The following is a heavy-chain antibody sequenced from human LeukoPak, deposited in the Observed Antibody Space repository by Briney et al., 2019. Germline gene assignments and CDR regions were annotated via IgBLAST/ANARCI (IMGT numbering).Heavy chain of an antibody. CDR3: QGLTDNLDAFDI. D-gene: IGHD1-14*01. J-gene: IGHJ3*02. V-gene: IGHV3-23*01. CDR1: GFTFSRNV. CDR2: IIDGGSST. Sequence: PGGSLRLSCAASGFTFSRNVMSWVRQAPGKGLEWVSAIIDGGSSTYYADSVKGRFTISRDNAKNSLYLQMNSLRAEDTAVYYCQGLTDNLDAFDIWGQGTMVTVSS.